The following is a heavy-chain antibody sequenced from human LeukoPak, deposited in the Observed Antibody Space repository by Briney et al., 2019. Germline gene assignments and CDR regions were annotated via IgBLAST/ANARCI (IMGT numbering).Heavy chain of an antibody. CDR2: IWFDGSYT. J-gene: IGHJ4*02. CDR3: ARGLYYGSGSPIDY. Sequence: GSLRLSCAASGFPFNNYGVHWVRPAPGKGLEWVAVIWFDGSYTYYADSVKGRFTISRDNSKNTLYLQMNSLRAEDTAVYYCARGLYYGSGSPIDYWGQGTLVTVSS. V-gene: IGHV3-33*01. CDR1: GFPFNNYG. D-gene: IGHD3-10*01.